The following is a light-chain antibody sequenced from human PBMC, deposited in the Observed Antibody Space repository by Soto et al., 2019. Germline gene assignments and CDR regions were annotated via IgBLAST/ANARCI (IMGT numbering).Light chain of an antibody. J-gene: IGLJ1*01. V-gene: IGLV2-14*01. CDR3: CSFTTSSTFV. CDR1: SSDVGAYDY. CDR2: DVS. Sequence: QSALTQPASVSGSPGQSITISCTGTSSDVGAYDYVSWYQQHPGKAPKLMIYDVSIRPSGVSNRFSGSKSGNTASLTLSGLQAEDEADYYCCSFTTSSTFVFGTGTKVTVL.